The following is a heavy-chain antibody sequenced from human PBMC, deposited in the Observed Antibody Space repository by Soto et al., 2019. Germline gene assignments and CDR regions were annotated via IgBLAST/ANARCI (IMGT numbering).Heavy chain of an antibody. Sequence: ASVKVSCKASGYAFTSYGISWVRQAPGQGLEWMGWINTYNGNTNYAQKFQGRVTMTTDTSTNTAYMELRSLTSVDTAVYYCARDCTGGSCFCIYWGQGTLVTVSS. CDR3: ARDCTGGSCFCIY. D-gene: IGHD2-15*01. J-gene: IGHJ4*02. CDR2: INTYNGNT. CDR1: GYAFTSYG. V-gene: IGHV1-18*01.